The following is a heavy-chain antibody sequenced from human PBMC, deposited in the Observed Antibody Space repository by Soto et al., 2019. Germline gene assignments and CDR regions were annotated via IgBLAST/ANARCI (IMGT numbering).Heavy chain of an antibody. J-gene: IGHJ5*02. CDR3: ATGPDNYGNWFDP. V-gene: IGHV4-59*01. CDR1: GGSIGSYF. Sequence: QVNLQESGPGLVKPSETLSLTCTVSGGSIGSYFWSWIRQPPGKGLEWIGYIYYTGNVNYNPSLKSRVTMSVDTSKNQFSLKLTSVTAADTAMYYCATGPDNYGNWFDPWGQGTLVTVSS. D-gene: IGHD4-17*01. CDR2: IYYTGNV.